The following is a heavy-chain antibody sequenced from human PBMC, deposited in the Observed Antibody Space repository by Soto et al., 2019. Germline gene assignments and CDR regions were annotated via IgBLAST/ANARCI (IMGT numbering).Heavy chain of an antibody. CDR3: ARGRYYGSGSYYTWFDP. V-gene: IGHV4-39*07. D-gene: IGHD3-10*01. CDR1: GGSITSSGYY. CDR2: IYYSGST. J-gene: IGHJ5*02. Sequence: SETLSLTCTVSGGSITSSGYYWGYIRQPPGKGLEWIARIYYSGSTYYNPSLKSRVTISVDTSKNQFSLKLSSVTAADTAVYYCARGRYYGSGSYYTWFDPWGQGTLVTVSS.